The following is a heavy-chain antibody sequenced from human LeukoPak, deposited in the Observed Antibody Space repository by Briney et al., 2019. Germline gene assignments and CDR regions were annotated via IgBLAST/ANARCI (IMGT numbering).Heavy chain of an antibody. CDR2: INSDGSST. V-gene: IGHV3-74*01. J-gene: IGHJ3*02. Sequence: GGSLRLSCAASGFTFSSYWMHWVRHAPGKGLVWVSRINSDGSSTRYADSVKGRFTISRDNAKNTLYLQMNSLRAEDTAVYYCARTENGYYDSIGYYFDAFDIWGQGTMVTVSS. CDR1: GFTFSSYW. D-gene: IGHD3-22*01. CDR3: ARTENGYYDSIGYYFDAFDI.